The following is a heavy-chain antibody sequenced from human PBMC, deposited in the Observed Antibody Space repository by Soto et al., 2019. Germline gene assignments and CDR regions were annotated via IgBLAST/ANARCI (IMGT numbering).Heavy chain of an antibody. D-gene: IGHD2-15*01. CDR3: ARADCSGGSCYWYFDL. J-gene: IGHJ2*01. Sequence: AGGSMRLSCAAAGFTFSSYSMNWVRQTTGKGLEWVSYISSSSSTIYYADSVKGRFTISRDNAKNSLYLQMNSLRAEDTAVYYCARADCSGGSCYWYFDLWGRGTLVTVSS. CDR2: ISSSSSTI. CDR1: GFTFSSYS. V-gene: IGHV3-48*01.